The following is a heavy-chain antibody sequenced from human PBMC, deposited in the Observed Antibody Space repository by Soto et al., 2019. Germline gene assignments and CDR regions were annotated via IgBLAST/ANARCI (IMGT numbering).Heavy chain of an antibody. D-gene: IGHD3-3*01. Sequence: PSETLSLTCTVSGGSISSGDYSWSWVRQSPGKGLEWIGHIYNSGITYYNPSLKSRVVISIDTSRNQFSLRLNSLTAADRAVYFCARGVTVFGLVSRFWFDPWGQGNVVTGS. CDR3: ARGVTVFGLVSRFWFDP. J-gene: IGHJ5*02. V-gene: IGHV4-30-4*01. CDR2: IYNSGIT. CDR1: GGSISSGDYS.